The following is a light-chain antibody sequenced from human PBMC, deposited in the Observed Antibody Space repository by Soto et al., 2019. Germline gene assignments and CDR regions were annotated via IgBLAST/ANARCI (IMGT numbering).Light chain of an antibody. CDR2: EAS. J-gene: IGLJ1*01. V-gene: IGLV2-18*01. CDR3: SLYTSENTYV. Sequence: QSALAQPPSVSGSPGQSVTISCTGTSTDFVSYNRVSWYQQPPGTAPKLIIYEASNRPSGVPDRFSGSKSGNTASLIISGLQAADEADYYCSLYTSENTYVFGTGTKV. CDR1: STDFVSYNR.